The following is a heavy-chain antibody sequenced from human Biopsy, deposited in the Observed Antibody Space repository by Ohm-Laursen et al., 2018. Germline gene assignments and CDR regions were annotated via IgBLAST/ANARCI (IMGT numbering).Heavy chain of an antibody. V-gene: IGHV4-31*03. D-gene: IGHD3-16*02. CDR3: TRVRTFGGVIGGYYFDS. J-gene: IGHJ4*02. CDR2: TYHTGST. CDR1: GGSITDDY. Sequence: TLSLTCPVSGGSITDDYWSWIRQFPGKGLEWIAYTYHTGSTYYNPSLKSRLSIAIDTSKNQFSVSLRSVTAADTAVYYCTRVRTFGGVIGGYYFDSWGQGILVTVSS.